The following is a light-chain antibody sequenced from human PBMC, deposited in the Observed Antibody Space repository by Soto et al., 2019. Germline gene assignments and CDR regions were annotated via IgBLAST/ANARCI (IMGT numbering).Light chain of an antibody. Sequence: DIQMTQSPSTLSASVGDRVTITCRASQSISNWLAWYQQKPGKAPKLLIYRASTLESGVPSRLSGSGSGTEFTLTISSLQSDDFATFYCQHYNNYSPWTFGQGTKVEIK. CDR1: QSISNW. J-gene: IGKJ1*01. CDR3: QHYNNYSPWT. V-gene: IGKV1-5*03. CDR2: RAS.